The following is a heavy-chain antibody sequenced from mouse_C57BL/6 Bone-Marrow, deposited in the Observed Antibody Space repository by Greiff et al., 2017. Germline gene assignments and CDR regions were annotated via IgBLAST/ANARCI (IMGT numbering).Heavy chain of an antibody. V-gene: IGHV1-53*01. J-gene: IGHJ1*03. CDR3: ARTGAYDYDDCWYFDV. CDR1: GYTFTSYW. Sequence: VQLQQPGTELVKPGASVKLSCKASGYTFTSYWMHWVKQRPGQGLEWIGDINPSNGGTNYNEKFKCKATLTVDKSSSTAYMQLSSRTSEDSAVYYCARTGAYDYDDCWYFDVWGTGTTVTVSS. D-gene: IGHD2-4*01. CDR2: INPSNGGT.